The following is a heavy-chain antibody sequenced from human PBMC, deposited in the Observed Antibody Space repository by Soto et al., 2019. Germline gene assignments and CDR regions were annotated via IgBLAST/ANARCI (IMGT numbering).Heavy chain of an antibody. V-gene: IGHV1-58*02. CDR2: IVVGSGNT. CDR1: GFTFTSSA. D-gene: IGHD2-15*01. J-gene: IGHJ6*03. Sequence: GASVKVSCKASGFTFTSSAMQWVRQARGQRLEWIGWIVVGSGNTNYAQKFQERVTITRDMSTSTAYMELSSLRSEDTAVYYCAASASSPTLYYYYYYMDVWGKGTTVTVSS. CDR3: AASASSPTLYYYYYYMDV.